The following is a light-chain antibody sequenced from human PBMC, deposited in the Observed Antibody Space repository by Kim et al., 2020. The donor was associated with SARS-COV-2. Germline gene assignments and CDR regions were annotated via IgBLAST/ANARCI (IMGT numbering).Light chain of an antibody. V-gene: IGKV1-27*01. CDR3: QKYNSAQFI. CDR2: AAA. Sequence: ATVRNRVTITSRASQGISKHLAWYQQRPRKPPKLLIHAAATLQSGVPSRFSGSGSGTDFTITINSLQPEDVATYYCQKYNSAQFIFGPGTKVDIK. J-gene: IGKJ3*01. CDR1: QGISKH.